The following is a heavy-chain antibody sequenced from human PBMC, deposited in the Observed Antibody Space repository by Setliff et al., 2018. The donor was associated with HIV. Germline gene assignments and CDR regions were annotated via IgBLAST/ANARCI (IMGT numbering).Heavy chain of an antibody. CDR3: AKDISGYSY. V-gene: IGHV3-23*01. Sequence: GGSLRLSCAASGFTFSRHDMTWVRQAPGKGLEWVSSIKPSGDITYYADSVKGRFTISRDNSKNTLYLEMNNLRTEDTAVYYCAKDISGYSYWGQGTPVTVSS. D-gene: IGHD3-22*01. J-gene: IGHJ4*02. CDR1: GFTFSRHD. CDR2: IKPSGDIT.